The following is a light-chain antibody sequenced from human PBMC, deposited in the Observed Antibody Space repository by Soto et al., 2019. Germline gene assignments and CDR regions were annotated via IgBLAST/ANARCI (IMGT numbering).Light chain of an antibody. V-gene: IGLV2-23*02. CDR2: EVN. CDR3: CSSVGSPNWV. CDR1: SSDVGSCNC. Sequence: QSALTQPASVSGSPGQSITISCTGTSSDVGSCNCVSWYHQHPGKAPTLIIYEVNKRPSGVSNRFSGSKSGNTASLTISGLQAEDEADYYCCSSVGSPNWVFGGGTKVTVL. J-gene: IGLJ3*02.